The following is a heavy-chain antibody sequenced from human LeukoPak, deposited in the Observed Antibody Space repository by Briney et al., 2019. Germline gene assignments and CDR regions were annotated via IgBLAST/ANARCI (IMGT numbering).Heavy chain of an antibody. D-gene: IGHD2-15*01. V-gene: IGHV4-31*03. CDR2: IYYSGST. CDR3: ARRVVVVAATLIDP. Sequence: SETLSLTCTVSGGSISSGGYYWSWIRQHPGKGLEWIGYIYYSGSTYYNPSLESRVTISVDTSKNQFSLKLSSVTAADTAVYYCARRVVVVAATLIDPWGQGTLVTVSS. CDR1: GGSISSGGYY. J-gene: IGHJ5*02.